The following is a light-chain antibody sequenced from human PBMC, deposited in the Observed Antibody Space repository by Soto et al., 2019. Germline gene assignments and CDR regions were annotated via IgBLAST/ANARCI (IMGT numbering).Light chain of an antibody. Sequence: LVSQARPSVAAYTGDRVPITCLASHGISSYLAWYQQKPGKAPKLLIYAASTLQSGVPPRFSGSGSGTEFTLTISSLQPDDFATYYCPHYTSYSEGFAQRTKADIK. V-gene: IGKV1-8*01. J-gene: IGKJ1*01. CDR2: AAS. CDR1: HGISSY. CDR3: PHYTSYSEG.